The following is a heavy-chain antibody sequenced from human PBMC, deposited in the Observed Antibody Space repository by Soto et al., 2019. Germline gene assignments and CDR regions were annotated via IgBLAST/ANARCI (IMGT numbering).Heavy chain of an antibody. D-gene: IGHD3-22*01. CDR1: GGTFSSYA. Sequence: SVKVSCKASGGTFSSYAISWVRQAPGQGLEWMGEIIPIFGTANYAQKFQGRVTITADESTSTAYMELSSLRSEDTAVYYCARDRGPSSGYYPYWFDPRGQGTLVTVSS. CDR3: ARDRGPSSGYYPYWFDP. J-gene: IGHJ5*02. V-gene: IGHV1-69*13. CDR2: IIPIFGTA.